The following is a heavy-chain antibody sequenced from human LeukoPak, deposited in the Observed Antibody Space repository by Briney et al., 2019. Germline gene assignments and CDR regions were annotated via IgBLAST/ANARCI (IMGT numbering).Heavy chain of an antibody. D-gene: IGHD1-20*01. V-gene: IGHV3-30-3*01. Sequence: GGSLRLSCAASGFTFSTFAMHWVRQAPGKGLEWVALILYDGSNKYYADSVKGRFTISRDDSKNTLYLQMNSLRAEDTALYYCATDGLTGTTDGTLDSWGQGTLVTVSS. CDR3: ATDGLTGTTDGTLDS. CDR2: ILYDGSNK. J-gene: IGHJ4*02. CDR1: GFTFSTFA.